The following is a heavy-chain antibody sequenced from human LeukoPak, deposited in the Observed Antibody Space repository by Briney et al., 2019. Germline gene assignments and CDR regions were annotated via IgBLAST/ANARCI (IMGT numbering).Heavy chain of an antibody. CDR1: GYTFTGYY. D-gene: IGHD1-7*01. CDR2: INPNSGGT. J-gene: IGHJ4*02. Sequence: ASVKVSCKASGYTFTGYYMHWVRQAPGQGLEWMGRINPNSGGTNYAQEFQGRVTMTRDTSISTAYMELSRLRSDDTAVYYCARDRPNWNYDYWGQGTLVTVSS. CDR3: ARDRPNWNYDY. V-gene: IGHV1-2*06.